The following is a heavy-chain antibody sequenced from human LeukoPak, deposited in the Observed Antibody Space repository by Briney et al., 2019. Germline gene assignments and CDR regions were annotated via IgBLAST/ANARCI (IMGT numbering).Heavy chain of an antibody. D-gene: IGHD5-12*01. CDR1: GFTFSSYS. J-gene: IGHJ3*02. CDR2: ISSSSSYI. V-gene: IGHV3-21*01. Sequence: GGSLRLSCAASGFTFSSYSMNWVRQAPGKGLEWVSSISSSSSYIYYADSVKGRFTISRDNAKNSLYLQMNSLRAEDTAVYYCARDWADSGYVSPDAFDIWGQGTMVTVSS. CDR3: ARDWADSGYVSPDAFDI.